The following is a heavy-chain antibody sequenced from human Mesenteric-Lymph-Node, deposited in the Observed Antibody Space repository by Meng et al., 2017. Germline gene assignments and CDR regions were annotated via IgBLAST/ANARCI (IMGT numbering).Heavy chain of an antibody. D-gene: IGHD2-2*01. V-gene: IGHV3-15*01. CDR2: IKSKTDGGTT. Sequence: GGSLRLSCAASGFTFSNAWMSWVRQAPGKGLEWVGRIKSKTDGGTTDYAAPVKGRFTISRDDSKNTLYLQMNSLRAEDTAVYYCARGPMDQLHEYYYSYGMDVWGQGTTVTVSS. J-gene: IGHJ6*02. CDR3: ARGPMDQLHEYYYSYGMDV. CDR1: GFTFSNAW.